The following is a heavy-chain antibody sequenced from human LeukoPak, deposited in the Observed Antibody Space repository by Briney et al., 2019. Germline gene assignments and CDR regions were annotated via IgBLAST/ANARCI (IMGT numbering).Heavy chain of an antibody. D-gene: IGHD4-23*01. J-gene: IGHJ4*02. V-gene: IGHV3-74*01. CDR3: ARGRPHGNDY. CDR1: GFTFSRYW. CDR2: IASDGSST. Sequence: PPGGSLRLSCAASGFTFSRYWMNWVRQAPGKGLVWVSRIASDGSSTTYADSVKGRFSISRDNAKNTLYLQMNSLRVEDTAVYYCARGRPHGNDYWGQGTLVTVSS.